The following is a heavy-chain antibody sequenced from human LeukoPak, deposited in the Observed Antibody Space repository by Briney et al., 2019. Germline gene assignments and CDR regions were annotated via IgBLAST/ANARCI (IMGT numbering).Heavy chain of an antibody. CDR1: GYSISSGYY. CDR2: IYHSGST. Sequence: PSETLSLTCTVSGYSISSGYYWGWIRQPPGKGLEWIGSIYHSGSTYYNPSLKSRVTISVDTSKNQFSLKLSSVTAADTAVYYCAGSINGVRLWFGELDYWGQGTLVTVPS. D-gene: IGHD3-10*01. CDR3: AGSINGVRLWFGELDY. J-gene: IGHJ4*02. V-gene: IGHV4-38-2*02.